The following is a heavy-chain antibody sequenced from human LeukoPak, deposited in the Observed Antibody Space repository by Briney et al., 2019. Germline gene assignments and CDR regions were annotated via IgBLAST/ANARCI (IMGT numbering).Heavy chain of an antibody. V-gene: IGHV3-11*06. CDR2: ISSSSSYT. CDR3: ARDHWFDP. CDR1: GFTFSDYN. Sequence: GGSLRLSCAASGFTFSDYNMSWIRQAPGKGLEWVSYISSSSSYTNYADSVKGRFTISRDNAKNSLYLQMNSLRAEDTAVYYCARDHWFDPWGQETLVTVSS. J-gene: IGHJ5*02.